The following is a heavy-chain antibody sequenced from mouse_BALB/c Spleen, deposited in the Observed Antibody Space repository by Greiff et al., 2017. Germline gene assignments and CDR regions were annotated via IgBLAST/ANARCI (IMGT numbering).Heavy chain of an antibody. Sequence: EESGPGLVKPSQSLSLTCSVTGYSITSGYYWNWIRQFPGNKLEWMGYISYDGSNNYNPSLKNRISITRDTSKNQFFLKLNTVATEDTATYYCASRGYGSSSRFAYWGQGTLVTVSA. J-gene: IGHJ3*01. D-gene: IGHD1-1*01. CDR3: ASRGYGSSSRFAY. CDR1: GYSITSGYY. CDR2: ISYDGSN. V-gene: IGHV3-6*02.